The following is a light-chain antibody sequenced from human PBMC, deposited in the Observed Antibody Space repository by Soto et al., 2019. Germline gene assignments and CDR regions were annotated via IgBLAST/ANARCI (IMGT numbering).Light chain of an antibody. Sequence: IQLTQTPSSLSASVRDRVTITCRASQGISSYLAWYQHKPGKAPKILIYAASTLEGGVPSRFSASGSGTAFAFTIASLLPEEFATYYCLQLNSNPFTFGPGTKVVIK. CDR1: QGISSY. CDR3: LQLNSNPFT. J-gene: IGKJ3*01. V-gene: IGKV1-9*01. CDR2: AAS.